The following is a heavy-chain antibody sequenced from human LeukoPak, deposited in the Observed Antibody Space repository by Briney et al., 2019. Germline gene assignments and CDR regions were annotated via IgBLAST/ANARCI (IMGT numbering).Heavy chain of an antibody. V-gene: IGHV3-30*18. D-gene: IGHD5-18*01. Sequence: GGSLRLSCAASGFTFSSYGMHWVRQAPGKGLEWVAVISYDGSNKYYADSVKGRFTISRGNSKNTLYLQMNSLRAEDTAVYYCAKPVLGSYGYYAIDYWGQGTLVTVSS. CDR1: GFTFSSYG. CDR3: AKPVLGSYGYYAIDY. CDR2: ISYDGSNK. J-gene: IGHJ4*02.